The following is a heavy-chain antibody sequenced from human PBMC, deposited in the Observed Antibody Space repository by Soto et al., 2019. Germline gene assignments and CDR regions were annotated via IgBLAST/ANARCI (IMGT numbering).Heavy chain of an antibody. CDR3: ARALGSWGAYYFDY. D-gene: IGHD3-16*01. CDR1: GFSLNTYGVG. J-gene: IGHJ4*02. Sequence: ITLKKSGPTLVKPTQTRTLTCTFSGFSLNTYGVGVGWIRQPPGKALEWLALIYWDDDKRYSPSLKSRLTITKDTSKNQVVLTMTNMDPVDTVTYYCARALGSWGAYYFDYWGQGTLVTVSS. CDR2: IYWDDDK. V-gene: IGHV2-5*02.